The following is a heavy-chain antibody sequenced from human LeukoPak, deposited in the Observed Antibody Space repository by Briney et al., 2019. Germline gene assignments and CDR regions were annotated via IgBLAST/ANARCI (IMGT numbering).Heavy chain of an antibody. V-gene: IGHV4-31*03. J-gene: IGHJ5*02. CDR1: GCSISSGGYY. CDR2: IYYSGST. Sequence: PSETLSLTCTVSGCSISSGGYYWSWIRQHPGKGLEWIGYIYYSGSTYYNPSLKSRVTISVDTSKNQFSLKLSSVTAADTAVYYCARGGAARHWFDPWGQGTLVTVSS. D-gene: IGHD6-13*01. CDR3: ARGGAARHWFDP.